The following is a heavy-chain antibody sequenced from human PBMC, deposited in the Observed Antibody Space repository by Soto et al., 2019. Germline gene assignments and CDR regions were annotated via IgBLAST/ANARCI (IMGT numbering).Heavy chain of an antibody. Sequence: SETLSLTCAFYGWSFSGYYWSWIRQPPGKGLEWIGDINHRGNTNYNPSLRSRVTISVDTSKNQFSLKLRSVTAADTAVFYCAGLYPYESSGYHLNYWGQGALVTVSS. CDR1: GWSFSGYY. D-gene: IGHD3-22*01. CDR2: INHRGNT. V-gene: IGHV4-34*01. J-gene: IGHJ4*02. CDR3: AGLYPYESSGYHLNY.